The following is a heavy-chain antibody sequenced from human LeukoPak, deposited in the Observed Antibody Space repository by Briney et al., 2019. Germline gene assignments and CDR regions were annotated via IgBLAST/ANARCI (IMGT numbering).Heavy chain of an antibody. Sequence: GGSLRLSCAASGFTFSSYGMHWVRQAPGKGLEWVAVISYDGSNKYYAESVKGRFTISRDNSKNTLYLQMNSLRAEDTAVYYCAKDSRGYSYGYSFDYWGQGTLVTVSS. CDR2: ISYDGSNK. V-gene: IGHV3-30*18. CDR1: GFTFSSYG. J-gene: IGHJ4*02. CDR3: AKDSRGYSYGYSFDY. D-gene: IGHD5-18*01.